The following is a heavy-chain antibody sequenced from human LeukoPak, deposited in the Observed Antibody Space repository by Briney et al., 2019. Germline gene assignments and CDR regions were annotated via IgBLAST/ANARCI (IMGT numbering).Heavy chain of an antibody. D-gene: IGHD3-22*01. CDR1: GYSFSSYT. Sequence: ASVKVSCKASGYSFSSYTMHWVRQAPGQSLEWMGWINAGNGNTKYSQELQGRVTITRDTSASTAYMELSSLRSEDTAVYFCARGQDSSGYYPLDYWGQGTLVTVSS. V-gene: IGHV1-3*01. CDR2: INAGNGNT. J-gene: IGHJ4*02. CDR3: ARGQDSSGYYPLDY.